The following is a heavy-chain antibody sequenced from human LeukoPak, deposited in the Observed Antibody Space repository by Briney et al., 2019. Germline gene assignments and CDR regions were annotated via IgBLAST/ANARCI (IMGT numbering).Heavy chain of an antibody. Sequence: GGSLRLSCAASGFTFSDYCMSWIRQAPGKGPEWVSYISSSGSTIYYADSVKGRFTISRDNAKNSLYLQMNSLRAEDTAVYYCASVREEYYYYYMDVWGKGTTVTISS. CDR2: ISSSGSTI. CDR1: GFTFSDYC. CDR3: ASVREEYYYYYMDV. V-gene: IGHV3-11*01. J-gene: IGHJ6*03. D-gene: IGHD1-26*01.